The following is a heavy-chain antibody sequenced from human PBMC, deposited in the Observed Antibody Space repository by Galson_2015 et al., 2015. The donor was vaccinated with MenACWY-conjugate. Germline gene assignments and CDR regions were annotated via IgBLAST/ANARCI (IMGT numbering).Heavy chain of an antibody. CDR3: VRALNGDAGY. V-gene: IGHV3-74*01. Sequence: SLRLSCAGSGFIFSSHWMHWVRQLPGEGLIWVSRMNGDGSIIDYADSVKGRFTTSRDNAKNMVFLQMDRLRAEDTAVYYCVRALNGDAGYWGQGTLVTVSS. J-gene: IGHJ4*02. CDR1: GFIFSSHW. CDR2: MNGDGSII. D-gene: IGHD2-21*02.